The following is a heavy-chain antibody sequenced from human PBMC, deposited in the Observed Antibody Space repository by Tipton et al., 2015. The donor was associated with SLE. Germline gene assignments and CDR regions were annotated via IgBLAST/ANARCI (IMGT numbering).Heavy chain of an antibody. D-gene: IGHD5-18*01. J-gene: IGHJ3*01. CDR3: ARKGGYTFDV. V-gene: IGHV4-59*11. Sequence: TLSLTCTVSGGSFGSHFWHWLRQPPGKGLEWLGHIFSSGSTNYNSSLNSRLSMSIDTSKNQFSLRLTSVTAADTAFYFCARKGGYTFDVRSPGTMVTVSS. CDR2: IFSSGST. CDR1: GGSFGSHF.